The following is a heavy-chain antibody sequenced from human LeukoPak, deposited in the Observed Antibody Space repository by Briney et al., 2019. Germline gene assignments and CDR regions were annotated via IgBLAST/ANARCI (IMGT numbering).Heavy chain of an antibody. CDR3: ARQSRAVAGTGWFDP. J-gene: IGHJ5*02. D-gene: IGHD6-19*01. CDR1: GYSFTSFG. Sequence: ASVKVSCKASGYSFTSFGMNWVRQAPGQGLGWLGWINTNTGNPTYGQGFTGRFVFSMDTSVSTAYLQISSLKAEDTAVYYCARQSRAVAGTGWFDPWGQGTLVTVSS. CDR2: INTNTGNP. V-gene: IGHV7-4-1*02.